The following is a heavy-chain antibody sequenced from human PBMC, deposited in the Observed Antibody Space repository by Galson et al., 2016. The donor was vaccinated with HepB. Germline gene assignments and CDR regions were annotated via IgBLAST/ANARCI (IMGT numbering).Heavy chain of an antibody. D-gene: IGHD2/OR15-2a*01. J-gene: IGHJ2*01. CDR3: HSFSFFPHFHL. CDR1: GFPFHKYN. Sequence: SLRLSCAASGFPFHKYNMNWIRQAPGKGLGWVASIGVSRGNTCHSESVAGRFAISRDTAKQSIFLHMSDLRVEETARYFCHSFSFFPHFHLWGPGILVAVSS. CDR2: IGVSRGNT. V-gene: IGHV3-21*01.